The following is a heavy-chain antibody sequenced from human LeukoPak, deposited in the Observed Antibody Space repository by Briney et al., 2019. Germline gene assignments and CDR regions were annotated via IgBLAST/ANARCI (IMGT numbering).Heavy chain of an antibody. CDR3: ARDGVVVPAPYYYYYGMDV. V-gene: IGHV3-7*01. D-gene: IGHD2-2*01. Sequence: GGSLRLSCAASGFTFSSYWMSWVRQAPGKGLEWVANIKQDGSEKYYVDSVKGRFTISRDNAKNSLYLQMNSLGAEDTAVYYCARDGVVVPAPYYYYYGMDVWGQGTTVTVSS. CDR1: GFTFSSYW. CDR2: IKQDGSEK. J-gene: IGHJ6*02.